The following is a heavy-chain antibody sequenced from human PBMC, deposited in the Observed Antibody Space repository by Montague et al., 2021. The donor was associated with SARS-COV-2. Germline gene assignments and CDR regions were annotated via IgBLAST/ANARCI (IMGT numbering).Heavy chain of an antibody. V-gene: IGHV4-34*01. CDR2: ISHRGST. CDR1: GGSLSGYY. Sequence: SETLPLTCAVYGGSLSGYYWSWIRQPPGEGLEWIAEISHRGSTSYNPSLKSRVTISVDTSKNQFSLKLSSATAADTAVYYCARVPYRLLFVPRYYGMDVWGQGTTVTVSS. D-gene: IGHD2-2*01. CDR3: ARVPYRLLFVPRYYGMDV. J-gene: IGHJ6*02.